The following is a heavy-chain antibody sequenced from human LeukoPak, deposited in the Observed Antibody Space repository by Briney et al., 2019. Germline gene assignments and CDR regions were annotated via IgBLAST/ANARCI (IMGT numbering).Heavy chain of an antibody. CDR2: IYSGGST. V-gene: IGHV3-66*01. CDR1: GFTVSSNY. Sequence: GGSLRLSCAASGFTVSSNYMSWVRQAPGKGLEWVSVIYSGGSTYYADSVKGRFTISRDNSKNTLYLQMNSLRAEDTAVYYCARDLYYEYGMDVWGQGTTVTVSS. CDR3: ARDLYYEYGMDV. D-gene: IGHD3-22*01. J-gene: IGHJ6*02.